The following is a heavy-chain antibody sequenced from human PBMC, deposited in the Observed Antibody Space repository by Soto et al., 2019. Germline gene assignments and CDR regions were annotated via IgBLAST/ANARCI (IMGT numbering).Heavy chain of an antibody. D-gene: IGHD2-15*01. CDR1: GFTFSNYW. V-gene: IGHV3-74*01. Sequence: EVELVESGGGLVQPGGSLRLSCVASGFTFSNYWMHWVRQAPGKGLEWVSRISSDGSSTTYADSMKGRFTISRDNAENSLHLQMNSLRAEDTAVYYCARVRYCSDNSCYSWFDYWGQGTLVTVSS. J-gene: IGHJ4*02. CDR3: ARVRYCSDNSCYSWFDY. CDR2: ISSDGSST.